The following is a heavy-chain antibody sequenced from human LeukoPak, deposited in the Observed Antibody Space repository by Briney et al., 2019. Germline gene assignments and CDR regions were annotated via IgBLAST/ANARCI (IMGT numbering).Heavy chain of an antibody. D-gene: IGHD3-16*01. V-gene: IGHV3-11*04. CDR1: GFTFSDYY. CDR2: ISSSGSTI. Sequence: PGGSLRLSCAASGFTFSDYYMSWIRQAPGKGLEWVSYISSSGSTIYYADSVKGRFTISKDNSKNTLYLQMNSLSGDDTSMYFCARAYGGLIDYWGQGTLVTVSS. J-gene: IGHJ4*02. CDR3: ARAYGGLIDY.